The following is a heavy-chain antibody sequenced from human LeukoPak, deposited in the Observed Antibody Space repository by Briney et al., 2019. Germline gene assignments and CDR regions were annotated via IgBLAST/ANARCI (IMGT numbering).Heavy chain of an antibody. CDR1: GVSFSGYY. V-gene: IGHV4-34*01. CDR3: ARGKITMVRGFSGHNWFDP. D-gene: IGHD3-10*01. CDR2: INHSGST. J-gene: IGHJ5*02. Sequence: SETLCLTCAAYGVSFSGYYWSWIRQPPGKGLEWIGEINHSGSTNYNPSLKSRVTISVDTSKHQFSLKLSSVTAADTAVYYCARGKITMVRGFSGHNWFDPWGQGTLVTGSS.